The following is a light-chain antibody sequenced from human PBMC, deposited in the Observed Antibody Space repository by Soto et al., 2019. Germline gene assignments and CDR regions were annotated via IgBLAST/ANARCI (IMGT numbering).Light chain of an antibody. Sequence: DIQMTQSPSALSASVGDRVTITCRASQSIGGWLAWYQQKAGKAPKVLTYATSTLQSGVPSRCSGSGSGTQFTLNISSLQPEDSATYYCQQYNTGLTFGHGTKVEIK. CDR3: QQYNTGLT. CDR2: ATS. V-gene: IGKV1-5*03. J-gene: IGKJ1*01. CDR1: QSIGGW.